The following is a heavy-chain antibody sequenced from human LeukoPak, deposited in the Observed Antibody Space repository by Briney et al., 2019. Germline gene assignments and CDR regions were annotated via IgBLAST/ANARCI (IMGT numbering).Heavy chain of an antibody. CDR2: ISAYNGNT. J-gene: IGHJ4*02. CDR1: GYTFTSYG. D-gene: IGHD6-19*01. V-gene: IGHV1-18*01. CDR3: ARGSRIAVAVTRFDY. Sequence: ASVKVSCKASGYTFTSYGISWVRQAPGQGLEWMGWISAYNGNTSYAQKLQGRVTMTTDTSTSTAYMELRSLRSDDTAVYYCARGSRIAVAVTRFDYWGQGTLVTVSS.